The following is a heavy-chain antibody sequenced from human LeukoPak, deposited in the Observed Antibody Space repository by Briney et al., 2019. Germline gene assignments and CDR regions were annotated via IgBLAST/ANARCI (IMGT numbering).Heavy chain of an antibody. V-gene: IGHV7-4-1*02. CDR2: INTITENP. CDR3: ARVGATGDFAY. D-gene: IGHD1-26*01. CDR1: GYTFTNSA. Sequence: ASVKVSCKASGYTFTNSAINWVRQAPGQGLEWMGWINTITENPTYAQGFTGRFVFSLDTSVSTAYLQISGLKAEDTAVYYCARVGATGDFAYWGQGTLVTVSS. J-gene: IGHJ4*02.